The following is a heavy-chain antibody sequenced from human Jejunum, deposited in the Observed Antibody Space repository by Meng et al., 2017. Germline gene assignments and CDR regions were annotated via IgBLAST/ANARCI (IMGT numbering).Heavy chain of an antibody. Sequence: EVRLVGRGGGLVKPGGSLRLSCGASGFIFNDHYMTWIRQGPGKGLEWVSVIGVDGTTTYYTDSVKGRFTISRDNSKNTLYLQVHSLRAEDTAIYYCVKDRDTSGDYRLYWGQGTLVTVSS. CDR2: IGVDGTTT. V-gene: IGHV3-23*04. CDR1: GFIFNDHY. D-gene: IGHD4-17*01. CDR3: VKDRDTSGDYRLY. J-gene: IGHJ4*02.